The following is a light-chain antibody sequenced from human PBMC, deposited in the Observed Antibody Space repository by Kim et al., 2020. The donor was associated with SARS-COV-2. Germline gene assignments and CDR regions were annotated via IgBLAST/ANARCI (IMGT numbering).Light chain of an antibody. Sequence: SYELTQAPSVSVSPGQTAKITCSGDSLSKKYSYWYQQKPGQAPIILINKDTERPSGIPERFSGSRSGTTVTLSISGVQAEDEGDYYCQSADSSDTVIFGGGTQLTVL. J-gene: IGLJ2*01. V-gene: IGLV3-25*03. CDR3: QSADSSDTVI. CDR1: SLSKKY. CDR2: KDT.